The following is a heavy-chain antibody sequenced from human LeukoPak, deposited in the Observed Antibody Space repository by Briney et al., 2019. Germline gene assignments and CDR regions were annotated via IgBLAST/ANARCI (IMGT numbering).Heavy chain of an antibody. CDR2: MNLNSGGT. D-gene: IGHD4-17*01. V-gene: IGHV1-2*02. CDR1: GYTXTGYY. CDR3: ARANVDYGDYGDAFDI. J-gene: IGHJ3*02. Sequence: ASVKVSCKASGYTXTGYYMHGVRQAPGQGLEWMGWMNLNSGGTNYAQKFQGRVTMTRDTSISTAYMELSRLRSDDTAVYYCARANVDYGDYGDAFDIWGQGTMVTVSS.